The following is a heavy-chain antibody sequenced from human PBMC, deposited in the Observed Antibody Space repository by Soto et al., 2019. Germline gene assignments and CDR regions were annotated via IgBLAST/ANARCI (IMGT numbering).Heavy chain of an antibody. J-gene: IGHJ6*02. CDR1: GFTVSSNY. V-gene: IGHV3-66*01. CDR2: IYSGGST. Sequence: GGSLRLSCAASGFTVSSNYMSWVRQAPGKGLEWVSVIYSGGSTYSADSVKGRFTISRDNSKNTLYLQMNSLRAEDTAVYYCARDRIPTGMDVWGQGTTVTVSS. CDR3: ARDRIPTGMDV.